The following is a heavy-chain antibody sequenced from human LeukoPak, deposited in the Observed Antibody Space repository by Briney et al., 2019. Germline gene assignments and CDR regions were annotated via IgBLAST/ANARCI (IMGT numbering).Heavy chain of an antibody. J-gene: IGHJ6*03. Sequence: GGSLRLSCAASGFTFSSYGMHWVRQAPGKGLEWVAVIWYDGSNKYYADSVKGRFTISRDNSKNTLYLQMNSLRAEDTAVYYCAKEAPPLGYCSSTSCRYMDVWGKGTTVTVSS. CDR3: AKEAPPLGYCSSTSCRYMDV. CDR1: GFTFSSYG. V-gene: IGHV3-33*06. D-gene: IGHD2-2*01. CDR2: IWYDGSNK.